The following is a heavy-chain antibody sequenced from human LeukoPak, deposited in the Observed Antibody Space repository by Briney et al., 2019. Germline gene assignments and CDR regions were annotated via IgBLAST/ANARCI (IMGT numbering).Heavy chain of an antibody. CDR3: AKDLSGIRITIFGVVNPPDAFDI. V-gene: IGHV3-23*01. D-gene: IGHD3-3*01. J-gene: IGHJ3*02. CDR2: ISGSGGST. CDR1: GFAFSSYA. Sequence: GGSLRLSCAASGFAFSSYAMSWVRQAPGKGLEWVSAISGSGGSTYYADSVKGRFTISRDNSKNTLYLQMNSLRAEDTAVYYCAKDLSGIRITIFGVVNPPDAFDIWGQGTMVTVSS.